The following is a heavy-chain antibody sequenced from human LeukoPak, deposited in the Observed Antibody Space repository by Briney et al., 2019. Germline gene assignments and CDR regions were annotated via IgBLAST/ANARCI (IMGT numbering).Heavy chain of an antibody. CDR2: INRNSGGT. J-gene: IGHJ4*02. V-gene: IGHV1-2*06. Sequence: VSVKVSCKASGYTFTGYYMHWVRQAPGQGLQWMGRINRNSGGTNYAQKFQGRVTMTRDTSISTAYMELIRLRSDDTAVYYCARGDGTYYYDSSGYYDLTGYWGQGTLVTVSS. CDR1: GYTFTGYY. D-gene: IGHD3-22*01. CDR3: ARGDGTYYYDSSGYYDLTGY.